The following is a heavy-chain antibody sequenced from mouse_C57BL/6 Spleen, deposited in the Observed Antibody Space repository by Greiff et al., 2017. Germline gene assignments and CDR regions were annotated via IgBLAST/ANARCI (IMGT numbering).Heavy chain of an antibody. CDR2: IYPRSGNT. CDR1: GYTFTSYG. Sequence: QVQLQQSGAELARPGASVKLSCKASGYTFTSYGISWVKQRTGQGLEWIGEIYPRSGNTYYNEKFKGKATLTADKSSSTAYMELRRLTSEDSAVYFCARDDYGSSSYWYFDVWGTGTTVTVSS. CDR3: ARDDYGSSSYWYFDV. D-gene: IGHD1-1*01. J-gene: IGHJ1*03. V-gene: IGHV1-81*01.